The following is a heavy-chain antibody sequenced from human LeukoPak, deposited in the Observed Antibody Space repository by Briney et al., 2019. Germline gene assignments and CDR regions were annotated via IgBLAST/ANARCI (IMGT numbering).Heavy chain of an antibody. CDR1: GFTIDDYA. D-gene: IGHD6-13*01. V-gene: IGHV3-9*01. Sequence: GGSLRLSCAASGFTIDDYAMYWVRQAPGKGLEWVSGISWNSGSIGYADSVKGRFTISRDNAKNSLYLQMNSLRAEDTALYYCAKDAYSSSPPSSYGMDVWGRGTTVTVSS. CDR3: AKDAYSSSPPSSYGMDV. CDR2: ISWNSGSI. J-gene: IGHJ6*02.